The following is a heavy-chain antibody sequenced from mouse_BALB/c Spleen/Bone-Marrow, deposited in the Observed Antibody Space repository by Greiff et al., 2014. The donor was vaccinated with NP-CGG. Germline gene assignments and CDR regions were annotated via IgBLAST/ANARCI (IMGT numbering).Heavy chain of an antibody. Sequence: EVQLQESGAELVKPGASVKLSCTASGFNIKDTYMHWVKQRPEQGLEWIGRIDPANGNTKYDPKFQGKATITADTSSNTAYLQLSSLTSEDTAVYYCARTAPENFDYWGQGTTLTVST. CDR1: GFNIKDTY. V-gene: IGHV14-3*02. D-gene: IGHD1-2*01. J-gene: IGHJ2*01. CDR3: ARTAPENFDY. CDR2: IDPANGNT.